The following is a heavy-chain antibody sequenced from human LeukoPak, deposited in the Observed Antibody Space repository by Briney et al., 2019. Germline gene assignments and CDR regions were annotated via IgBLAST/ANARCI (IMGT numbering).Heavy chain of an antibody. CDR1: GFTFSSYA. CDR3: ARDVERSGYYYCFGY. J-gene: IGHJ4*02. Sequence: GGSLRLSCAASGFTFSSYAMHWVRQAPGKGLEWVAVISYDGSNKYYADSVKGRFTISRDNSKNTLYLQMNSLRAEDTAVYYCARDVERSGYYYCFGYWGQGTLVTVTS. D-gene: IGHD3-22*01. V-gene: IGHV3-30*01. CDR2: ISYDGSNK.